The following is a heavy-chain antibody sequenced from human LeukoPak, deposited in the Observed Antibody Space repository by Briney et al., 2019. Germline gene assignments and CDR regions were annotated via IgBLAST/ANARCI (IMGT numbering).Heavy chain of an antibody. D-gene: IGHD3-22*01. Sequence: GASVKVSCEASGYTFTSYGISWVRQAPGQGLEWMGWISAYNGNTNYAQKLQGRVTMTTDTSTSTAHMELRSLRSDDTAVYYCARDSLGYYDSSGYYPSNYYYYMDVWGKGTTVTVSS. CDR1: GYTFTSYG. V-gene: IGHV1-18*01. J-gene: IGHJ6*03. CDR3: ARDSLGYYDSSGYYPSNYYYYMDV. CDR2: ISAYNGNT.